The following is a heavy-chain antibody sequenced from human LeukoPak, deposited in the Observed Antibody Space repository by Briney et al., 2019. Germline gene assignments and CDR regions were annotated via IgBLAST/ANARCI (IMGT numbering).Heavy chain of an antibody. J-gene: IGHJ4*02. CDR1: GNTLTELS. CDR3: ASDHRPIVPGVY. V-gene: IGHV1-24*01. CDR2: FDPEDGET. D-gene: IGHD2-21*01. Sequence: ASVTVSCKVSGNTLTELSMHWVRQAPAKGLEWMGSFDPEDGETVYAQRFQGRLTMTEDTSTDTAYMELSSLTSEDTAVYYCASDHRPIVPGVYWGQGTLVTVSS.